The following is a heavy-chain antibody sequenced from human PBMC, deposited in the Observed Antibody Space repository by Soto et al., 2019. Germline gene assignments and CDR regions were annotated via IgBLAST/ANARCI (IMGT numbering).Heavy chain of an antibody. V-gene: IGHV4-59*01. D-gene: IGHD4-17*01. CDR2: LYNAGST. CDR3: ARASTTVTTLDY. Sequence: SETLSLTCTVSGGSISRYYWSWIRQPPGKGLEWIGYLYNAGSTIYNPSLKSRVTISVDMSQNQFSLNLNYVTAADTAVYYCARASTTVTTLDYWGQGTLVTVS. CDR1: GGSISRYY. J-gene: IGHJ4*02.